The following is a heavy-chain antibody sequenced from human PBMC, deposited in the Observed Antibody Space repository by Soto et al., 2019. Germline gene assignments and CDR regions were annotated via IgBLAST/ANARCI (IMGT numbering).Heavy chain of an antibody. J-gene: IGHJ6*02. CDR3: ARDLWGYCGTDCYPLDV. CDR1: GGSISSYY. V-gene: IGHV4-59*01. D-gene: IGHD2-21*02. Sequence: PSETLSLTCTVSGGSISSYYWSWIRQPPGKGLEWIGYMHNTGSTVYNPSFKSRVTISVDTSKNQFSLKLNSVTAADTAVYYCARDLWGYCGTDCYPLDVWGQGTTVTVSS. CDR2: MHNTGST.